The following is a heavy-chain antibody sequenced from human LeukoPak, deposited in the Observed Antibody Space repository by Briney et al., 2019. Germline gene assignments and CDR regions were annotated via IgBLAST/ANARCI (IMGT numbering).Heavy chain of an antibody. J-gene: IGHJ4*02. Sequence: GGSLRLSCAASGFTFSSYAMSWVRQAPGKGLEWVSAISGSGGSTYYADSVKGRFTISRDNSKNTLYLQMNSLGAEDTAVYYCAKDGMATISYYFDYWGQGTLVTVSS. CDR3: AKDGMATISYYFDY. V-gene: IGHV3-23*01. CDR1: GFTFSSYA. D-gene: IGHD5-24*01. CDR2: ISGSGGST.